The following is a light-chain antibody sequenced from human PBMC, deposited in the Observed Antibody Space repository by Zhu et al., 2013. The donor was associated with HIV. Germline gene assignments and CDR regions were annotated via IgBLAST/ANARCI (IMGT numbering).Light chain of an antibody. J-gene: IGKJ1*01. Sequence: DIQMTQSPSSLSASVGDRVTITCRASQNINHYLNWYQQKPGKAPKVLIYSTSTLQSGVPSRFSGSGSGTVFTLTISSLQPEDFATYYCQQSYSTPPTFGQGTKVEIK. CDR3: QQSYSTPPT. CDR2: STS. V-gene: IGKV1-39*01. CDR1: QNINHY.